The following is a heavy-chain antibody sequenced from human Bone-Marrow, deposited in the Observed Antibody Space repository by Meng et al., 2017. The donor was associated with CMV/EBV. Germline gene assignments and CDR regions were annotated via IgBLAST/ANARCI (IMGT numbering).Heavy chain of an antibody. J-gene: IGHJ5*02. CDR3: ARDRASYGWFDP. D-gene: IGHD4-17*01. V-gene: IGHV4-39*07. CDR2: IYYSGST. CDR1: GGSIRSHSHY. Sequence: SETLSLTCTVSGGSIRSHSHYWGWIRQPPGKGLEWIASIYYSGSTYYNPSLKSRVTISVDTSKNQFSLNLRSVTAADTAMYYCARDRASYGWFDPWGQGTLVTVSS.